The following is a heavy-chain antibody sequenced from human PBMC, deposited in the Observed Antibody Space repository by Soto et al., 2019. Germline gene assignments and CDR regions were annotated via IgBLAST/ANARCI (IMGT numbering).Heavy chain of an antibody. CDR1: GGTFSSYA. J-gene: IGHJ4*02. D-gene: IGHD3-3*01. Sequence: GASVKVSCKASGGTFSSYAISWVRQALGQGLEWMGGIIPIFGTANYAQKFQGRVTITADESTSTAYMELSSLRSEDTAVYYCARVGHQANYDFWGQGTLVTVSS. CDR3: ARVGHQANYDF. V-gene: IGHV1-69*13. CDR2: IIPIFGTA.